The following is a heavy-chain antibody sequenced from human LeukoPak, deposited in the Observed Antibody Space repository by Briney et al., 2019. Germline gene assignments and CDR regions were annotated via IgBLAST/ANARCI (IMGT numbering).Heavy chain of an antibody. D-gene: IGHD6-13*01. J-gene: IGHJ3*02. CDR2: ISYNGSNK. CDR1: GFTFCRDA. Sequence: PGRSLSLSSAASGFTFCRDAMHWVSQAPGEGVGWVAGISYNGSNKGYADSVKGRFTISRDNSKNTLYLQMNSLRAEDTAVYYCARDQSPSSSWPRCLDAFDIWGQGTMVTVSS. V-gene: IGHV3-30*04. CDR3: ARDQSPSSSWPRCLDAFDI.